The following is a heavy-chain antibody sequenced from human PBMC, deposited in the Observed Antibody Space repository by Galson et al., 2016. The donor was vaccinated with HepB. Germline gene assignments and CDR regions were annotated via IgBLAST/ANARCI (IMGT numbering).Heavy chain of an antibody. CDR1: GYSFTRYA. CDR3: ARDWAPYCGGDCYFSY. D-gene: IGHD2-21*02. Sequence: SVKVSCKASGYSFTRYAIHWVRQAPGQRLEWMGWINAGNGDTKYSQKFQGGVTFIRDTSATTAYMEMSSLRSGDTAVYFCARDWAPYCGGDCYFSYWGQGTLVTVSS. J-gene: IGHJ4*02. CDR2: INAGNGDT. V-gene: IGHV1-3*01.